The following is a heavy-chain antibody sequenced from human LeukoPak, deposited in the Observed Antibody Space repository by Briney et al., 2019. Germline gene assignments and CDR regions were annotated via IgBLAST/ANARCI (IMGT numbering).Heavy chain of an antibody. Sequence: ASVKVSCKASGYTFTCYYMHWVRQAPGQGLEWMGWINFYNGNIDYAQKLQGRVTMTTDTSTSTAYMELRSLRSDDTAVYHCARVGDILTGYPYYFDYWGQGTLVTVSS. CDR2: INFYNGNI. V-gene: IGHV1-18*04. J-gene: IGHJ4*02. D-gene: IGHD3-9*01. CDR3: ARVGDILTGYPYYFDY. CDR1: GYTFTCYY.